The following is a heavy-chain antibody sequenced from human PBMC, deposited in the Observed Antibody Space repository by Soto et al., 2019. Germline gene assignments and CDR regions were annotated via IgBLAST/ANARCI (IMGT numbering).Heavy chain of an antibody. CDR1: GDSIGGVGY. D-gene: IGHD2-21*02. J-gene: IGHJ5*02. V-gene: IGHV4-31*03. CDR2: ISSSGST. Sequence: PLETLSLTCTVSGDSIGGVGYWSWIRQFPGRGLEWIGCISSSGSTYYNPALNNRISLSLDTSQNQFSLKLLSVTAADTAIYYCARSGVTGIVIPSHWFDPWGQGTQVTVSS. CDR3: ARSGVTGIVIPSHWFDP.